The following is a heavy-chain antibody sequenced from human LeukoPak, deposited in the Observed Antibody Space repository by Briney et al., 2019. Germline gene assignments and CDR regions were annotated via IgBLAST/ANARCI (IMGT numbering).Heavy chain of an antibody. J-gene: IGHJ2*01. V-gene: IGHV4-59*01. CDR1: GGSISSYY. D-gene: IGHD5-12*01. Sequence: SETLSLTCTVSGGSISSYYWSWIRQPPGKGLEWIGYVYYSGSTNYNPSLKSRVTISVDTSKNQFSLNLSSMTAADTAVYYCATRDSGYDAWYFDLWGRGTLVTVSS. CDR2: VYYSGST. CDR3: ATRDSGYDAWYFDL.